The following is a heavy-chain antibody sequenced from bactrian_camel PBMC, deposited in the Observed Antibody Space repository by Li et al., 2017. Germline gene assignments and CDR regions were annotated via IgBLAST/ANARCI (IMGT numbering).Heavy chain of an antibody. CDR2: IGFADST. V-gene: IGHV3S53*01. CDR1: RDTISRAC. J-gene: IGHJ6*01. Sequence: QVQLVESGGGSVQAGESLRLSCVSSRDTISRACRMAWFRQGPGKEREGVATIGFADSTTYADSVKGRFTIAKDNTKNTLYLQMNSLKLEDTALYLCAVQIVGGSTCYPRVDWFRYWGQGTQVTVS. D-gene: IGHD6*01. CDR3: AVQIVGGSTCYPRVDWFRY.